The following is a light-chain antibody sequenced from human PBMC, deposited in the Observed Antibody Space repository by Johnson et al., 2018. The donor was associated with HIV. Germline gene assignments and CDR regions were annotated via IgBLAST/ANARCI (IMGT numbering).Light chain of an antibody. Sequence: QSVLTQPPSVSAAPGQKVTISCSGSSSNIGNNYVTWYQQFPGTAPKLLIYENNKRPSGIPDRFSGSKSGTSATLGITGLQTGDEADYYCGTWNGSLSANYVFGSGTKVTFL. V-gene: IGLV1-51*02. CDR2: ENN. J-gene: IGLJ1*01. CDR3: GTWNGSLSANYV. CDR1: SSNIGNNY.